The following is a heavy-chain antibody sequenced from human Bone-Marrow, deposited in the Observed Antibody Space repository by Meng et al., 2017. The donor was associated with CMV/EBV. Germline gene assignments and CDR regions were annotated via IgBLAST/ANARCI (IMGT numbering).Heavy chain of an antibody. V-gene: IGHV4-38-2*02. J-gene: IGHJ4*02. D-gene: IGHD3-3*01. CDR3: AVWYYDFWSGYHFDY. CDR2: IYHSGST. CDR1: GYSISSGYY. Sequence: SETLTLTCTVSGYSISSGYYWGWIRQPPGKGLEWIGSIYHSGSTYYNPSLKSRVTISVDTSKNQFSLKLSSVTAADTAVYYCAVWYYDFWSGYHFDYWGQGTLVTVSS.